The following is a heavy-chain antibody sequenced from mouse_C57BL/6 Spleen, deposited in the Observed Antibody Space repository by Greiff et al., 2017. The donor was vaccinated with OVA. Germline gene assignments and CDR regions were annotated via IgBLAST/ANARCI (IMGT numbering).Heavy chain of an antibody. CDR3: AKGDYYGSSYIAY. V-gene: IGHV5-17*01. CDR1: GFTFSDYG. CDR2: ISSGSSTI. Sequence: EVKLVESGGGLVKPGGSLKLSCAASGFTFSDYGMHWVRQAPEKGLEWVAYISSGSSTIYYADTVKGRFTISRDNAKNTLSLQMTSLRSEDTAMYYCAKGDYYGSSYIAYWGQGTLVTVSA. J-gene: IGHJ3*01. D-gene: IGHD1-1*01.